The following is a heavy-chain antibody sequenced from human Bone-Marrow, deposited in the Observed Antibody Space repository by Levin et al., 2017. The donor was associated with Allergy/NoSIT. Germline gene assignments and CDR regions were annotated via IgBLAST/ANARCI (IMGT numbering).Heavy chain of an antibody. CDR2: INPDGGEK. J-gene: IGHJ6*02. CDR1: GFMFSSYW. Sequence: GESLKISCAASGFMFSSYWMTWVRQAPGKGLEWLANINPDGGEKFYVDSVKGRFTISRDNAKNSLYLQMNSLRAEDTAVYYCARGTYVYIIGRQYYYAMDVLGLGTTVTVSS. V-gene: IGHV3-7*01. CDR3: ARGTYVYIIGRQYYYAMDV. D-gene: IGHD3-16*01.